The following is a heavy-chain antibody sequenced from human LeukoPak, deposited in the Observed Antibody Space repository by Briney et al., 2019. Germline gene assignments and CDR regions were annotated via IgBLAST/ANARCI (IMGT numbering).Heavy chain of an antibody. D-gene: IGHD5-18*01. CDR3: ARGVKVGIQLWLFRHSASEWFDP. J-gene: IGHJ5*02. Sequence: ASVKVSCKASGGTFTSYDINWVRQATGQGLEWMGWMNPNSGNTGYAQKFQGRVTITRNTSISTAYMELSSLRSEDTAVYYCARGVKVGIQLWLFRHSASEWFDPWGQGTLVTVSS. V-gene: IGHV1-8*03. CDR2: MNPNSGNT. CDR1: GGTFTSYD.